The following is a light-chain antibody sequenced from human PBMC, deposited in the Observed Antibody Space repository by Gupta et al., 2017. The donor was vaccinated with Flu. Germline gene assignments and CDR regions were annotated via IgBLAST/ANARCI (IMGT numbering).Light chain of an antibody. CDR1: QSVSSNY. V-gene: IGKV3-20*01. J-gene: IGKJ1*01. CDR3: QQYGTSPWT. Sequence: EIVLTQSPGTLSLSLGERATLSCRASQSVSSNYLAWYQQIPGQAPRLLIYGASNRATGIPDRFSGSGSGADFTLTISRLEPEDFAVYYCQQYGTSPWTFGQGTKVEIK. CDR2: GAS.